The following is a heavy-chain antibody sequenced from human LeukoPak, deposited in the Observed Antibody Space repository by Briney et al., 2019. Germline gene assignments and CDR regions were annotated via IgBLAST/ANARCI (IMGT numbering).Heavy chain of an antibody. D-gene: IGHD6-13*01. CDR2: IRYDGSNK. J-gene: IGHJ4*02. V-gene: IGHV3-30*02. CDR3: ARDLAAAGPYDY. Sequence: PGGSLRLSCAASGFTFSSYGMHWVRQAPGKGLEWVAFIRYDGSNKYYADSVKGRFTIPRDNSKNTLYLQMNSLRAEDTAVYYCARDLAAAGPYDYRGERTPVTVSS. CDR1: GFTFSSYG.